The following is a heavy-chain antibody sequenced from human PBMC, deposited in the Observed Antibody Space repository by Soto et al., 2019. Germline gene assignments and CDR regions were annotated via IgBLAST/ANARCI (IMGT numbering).Heavy chain of an antibody. CDR1: GGSISSSSYY. Sequence: QLQLQESGPGLVKPSETLSLTCTVSGGSISSSSYYWGWIRQPPGKGLEWIGSIYYSGSTYYNPSLNSRVTISVDTSKNQFSLKLSSVTAADTAVYYCARRGAYYDFWSGYPFDYWGQGTLVTVSS. CDR2: IYYSGST. V-gene: IGHV4-39*01. D-gene: IGHD3-3*01. J-gene: IGHJ4*02. CDR3: ARRGAYYDFWSGYPFDY.